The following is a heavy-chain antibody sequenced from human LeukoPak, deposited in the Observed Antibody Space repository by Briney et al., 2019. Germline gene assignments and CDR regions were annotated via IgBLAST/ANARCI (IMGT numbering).Heavy chain of an antibody. V-gene: IGHV3-30*04. J-gene: IGHJ4*02. CDR2: ISYDGSNK. Sequence: GGSLRLSCAASGFTFSSYAMHWVRQAPGKGLEWVAVISYDGSNKYYADSVKGRFTISRDNSKNTLYLQMNSLRAEDTAVYYCARDLVRYFDLTPDSWGQGTLVTVSS. CDR3: ARDLVRYFDLTPDS. CDR1: GFTFSSYA. D-gene: IGHD3-9*01.